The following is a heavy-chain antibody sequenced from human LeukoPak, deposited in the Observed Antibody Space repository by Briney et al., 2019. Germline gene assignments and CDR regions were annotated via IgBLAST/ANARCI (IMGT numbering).Heavy chain of an antibody. J-gene: IGHJ4*02. V-gene: IGHV1-2*02. CDR2: INPNSGGT. CDR1: GYTFIGYY. CDR3: ARDRTLWFGELPNHFDY. D-gene: IGHD3-10*01. Sequence: ASVKVSCKASGYTFIGYYMHWVRQAPGQGLEWMGWINPNSGGTNYAQKFQGRVTMTRDTSISTAYMELSRLRSDDTAVYYCARDRTLWFGELPNHFDYWGQGTLVTVSS.